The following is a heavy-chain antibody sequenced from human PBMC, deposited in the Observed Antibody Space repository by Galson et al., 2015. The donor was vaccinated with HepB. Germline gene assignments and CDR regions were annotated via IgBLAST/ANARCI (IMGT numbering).Heavy chain of an antibody. V-gene: IGHV3-21*01. Sequence: SLRLSCAASGFTFSSYSMNWVRQAPGKGLEWVSSISSSSSYIYYADSVKGRFTISRDNAKNSLYLQMNSLRAEDTAVYYCAREGVAAAILLGYYGMDVWGQGTTVTVSS. CDR1: GFTFSSYS. CDR2: ISSSSSYI. D-gene: IGHD6-13*01. CDR3: AREGVAAAILLGYYGMDV. J-gene: IGHJ6*02.